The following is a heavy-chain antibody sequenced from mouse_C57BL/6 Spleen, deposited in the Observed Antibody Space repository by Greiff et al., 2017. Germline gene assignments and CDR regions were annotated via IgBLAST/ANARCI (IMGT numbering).Heavy chain of an antibody. CDR2: IYPGSGST. Sequence: QVQLKQPGAELVKPGASVKMSCKASGYTFPSYWITWVKQRPGQGLEWIGDIYPGSGSTNYNEKFKSKATLTVDTSYSTAYMQLSSLTSEDSAVYDWARGGSNDGIDYWGQGTTLTVSS. J-gene: IGHJ2*01. V-gene: IGHV1-55*01. CDR1: GYTFPSYW. D-gene: IGHD2-12*01. CDR3: ARGGSNDGIDY.